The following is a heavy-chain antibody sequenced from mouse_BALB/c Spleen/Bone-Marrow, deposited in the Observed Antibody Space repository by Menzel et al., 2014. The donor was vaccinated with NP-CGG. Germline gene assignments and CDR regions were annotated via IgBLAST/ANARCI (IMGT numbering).Heavy chain of an antibody. Sequence: EVKLVESGGSLVQPGGSLKLSCAVSGFDFSRYWMSWVRQAPGKGPEWIGEINPESNTINYTPSLKDKFIISRDNAKNTLYLQMSKVRSEDTALYYCARLGYYGMMAFWGQGTSVTVSS. CDR3: ARLGYYGMMAF. V-gene: IGHV4-1*02. CDR2: INPESNTI. J-gene: IGHJ4*01. CDR1: GFDFSRYW. D-gene: IGHD1-1*01.